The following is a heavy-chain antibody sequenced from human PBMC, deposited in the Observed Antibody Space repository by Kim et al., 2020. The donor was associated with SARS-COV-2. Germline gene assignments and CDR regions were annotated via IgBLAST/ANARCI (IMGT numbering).Heavy chain of an antibody. CDR2: ISDSGVRT. CDR1: GFTFSRYA. CDR3: EASDY. Sequence: GGSLRLSYAASGFTFSRYAMSWARQAPGKGLEWVSTISDSGVRTHYADSVKGRFTISRDNSKSTLFLQMNSLRVEDTAVYYCEASDYWGQGSLVTVSS. J-gene: IGHJ4*02. V-gene: IGHV3-23*01.